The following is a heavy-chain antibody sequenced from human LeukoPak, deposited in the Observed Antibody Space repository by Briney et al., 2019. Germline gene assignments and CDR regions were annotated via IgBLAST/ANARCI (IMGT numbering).Heavy chain of an antibody. Sequence: GASVKVSCKASGYTFTSYGSSGVRQAPGQGLDWMGCISAYYCNTNYAQKLQGRVSMTTDTSTSTAYMELRSLRSDDTAVYYCARDIFPRSDIVVVPAAEPLDYWGQGTLVTVSS. V-gene: IGHV1-18*01. CDR1: GYTFTSYG. D-gene: IGHD2-2*01. CDR2: ISAYYCNT. J-gene: IGHJ4*02. CDR3: ARDIFPRSDIVVVPAAEPLDY.